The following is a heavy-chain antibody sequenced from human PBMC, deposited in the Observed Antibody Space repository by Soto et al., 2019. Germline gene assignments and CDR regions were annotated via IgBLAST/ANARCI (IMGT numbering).Heavy chain of an antibody. J-gene: IGHJ6*02. D-gene: IGHD6-6*01. V-gene: IGHV3-33*01. CDR3: AREGFYSRSSKYSGYHYYGMDV. CDR1: GFTFGSYG. Sequence: QEQLVESGGGVVQPGRSLRLSCAASGFTFGSYGMHWVRQAPGKGLEWVAVIWHDGSNKYYGDFLKGRFRISRDNSKNTLQLQMNSPRADDTAVYYCAREGFYSRSSKYSGYHYYGMDVWGQGTTVTVSS. CDR2: IWHDGSNK.